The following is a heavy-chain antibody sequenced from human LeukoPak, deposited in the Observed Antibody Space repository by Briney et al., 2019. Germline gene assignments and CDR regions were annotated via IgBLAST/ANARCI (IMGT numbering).Heavy chain of an antibody. V-gene: IGHV3-23*01. CDR3: ARDRNFPRDQFDY. Sequence: GGSLRLSCTASGFTFGSYAMSWVRQAPGKGLEWVSAISADGGSAWYAGSVRGRSTISRDNSKNTVYLQMKSLGAEDTAVYFCARDRNFPRDQFDYWGQGTLVTVSS. D-gene: IGHD4-11*01. CDR1: GFTFGSYA. CDR2: ISADGGSA. J-gene: IGHJ4*02.